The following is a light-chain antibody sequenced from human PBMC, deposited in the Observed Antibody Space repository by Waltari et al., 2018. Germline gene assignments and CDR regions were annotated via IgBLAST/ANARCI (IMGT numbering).Light chain of an antibody. CDR2: AAS. V-gene: IGKV1-8*01. CDR3: QQYYSYPQT. CDR1: QGISSY. J-gene: IGKJ1*01. Sequence: AIRITQSPSSLSASTGDRVTITCRASQGISSYLAWSQQKPGKAPKLLIYAASTLQSGVPSRFSGSGSVTDFTLTSSCLQSEDFATYDCQQYYSYPQTFGQGTKVEIK.